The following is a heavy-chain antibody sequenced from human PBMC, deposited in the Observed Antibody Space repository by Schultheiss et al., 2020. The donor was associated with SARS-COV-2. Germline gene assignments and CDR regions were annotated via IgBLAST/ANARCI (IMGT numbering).Heavy chain of an antibody. D-gene: IGHD3-22*01. CDR2: IKQDGSEK. V-gene: IGHV3-7*03. Sequence: WGSLRLSCAASGFTFSSYWMSWVRQAPGKGLEWVANIKQDGSEKYYVDSVKGRFTISRDNAKNSLYLQMNSLKIDDTAVYFCARVALYDSAGYGDYWGQGTLVTVSS. J-gene: IGHJ4*02. CDR1: GFTFSSYW. CDR3: ARVALYDSAGYGDY.